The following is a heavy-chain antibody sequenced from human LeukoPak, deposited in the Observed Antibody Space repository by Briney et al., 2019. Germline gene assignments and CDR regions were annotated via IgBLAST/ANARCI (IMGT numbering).Heavy chain of an antibody. Sequence: TGGSLRLSCAASGFTFSSYAMHWVRQAPGKGLEWVAVISYDGSNKYYADSVKGRFTISRDNAKNSLYLQMNSLRAEDTAVYYCASYTLWSHYFDYWGQGTLVTVSS. CDR2: ISYDGSNK. V-gene: IGHV3-30*04. D-gene: IGHD3-10*01. CDR3: ASYTLWSHYFDY. J-gene: IGHJ4*02. CDR1: GFTFSSYA.